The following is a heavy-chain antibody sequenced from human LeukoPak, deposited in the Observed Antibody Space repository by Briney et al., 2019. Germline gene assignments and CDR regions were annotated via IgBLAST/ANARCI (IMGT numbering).Heavy chain of an antibody. D-gene: IGHD3-16*01. CDR2: THNSGNT. J-gene: IGHJ4*02. Sequence: PSETLSLTCTVSGDSVSSYYWSWIRQPPGKGLEWMGYTHNSGNTYYNPSLQSRITISLDTSKNQFSLKLSSVTAADTAVYYCATSGGTLGPTNYFAYWGQGTLVTVSS. CDR1: GDSVSSYY. CDR3: ATSGGTLGPTNYFAY. V-gene: IGHV4-59*02.